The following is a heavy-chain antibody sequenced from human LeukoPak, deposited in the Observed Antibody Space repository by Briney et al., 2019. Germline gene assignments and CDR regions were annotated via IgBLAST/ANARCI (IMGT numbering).Heavy chain of an antibody. CDR1: GGSFSGYC. CDR2: INHSGSA. J-gene: IGHJ6*03. D-gene: IGHD1-26*01. V-gene: IGHV4-34*01. Sequence: SETLSLTCAVYGGSFSGYCWSWIRQSPGKGLEWIAEINHSGSANYNPSLKSRVTISVDTSKNQLSLKVRSVTAADTAVYYCARVVGHYYYMDVWGKGTTITVFS. CDR3: ARVVGHYYYMDV.